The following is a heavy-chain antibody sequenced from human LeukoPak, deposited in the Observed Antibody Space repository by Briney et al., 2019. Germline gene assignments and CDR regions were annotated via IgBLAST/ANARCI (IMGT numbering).Heavy chain of an antibody. D-gene: IGHD3-22*01. Sequence: PGGSLRLSCAASGFTFSSYAMSLVRQAPGKGLEWVSAISGSGGSTYYADSVKGRFTISRDNSKNTLYLQMNSLRAEDTAVYYCAKDARYYYGSSGYYYGYWGQGTLVTVSS. CDR2: ISGSGGST. J-gene: IGHJ4*02. V-gene: IGHV3-23*01. CDR3: AKDARYYYGSSGYYYGY. CDR1: GFTFSSYA.